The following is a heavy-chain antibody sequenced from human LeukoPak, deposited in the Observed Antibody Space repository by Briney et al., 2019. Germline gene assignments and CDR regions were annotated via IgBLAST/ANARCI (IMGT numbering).Heavy chain of an antibody. V-gene: IGHV1-2*02. J-gene: IGHJ6*03. CDR1: GYTFTGYY. D-gene: IGHD5-12*01. CDR3: ARVRPTITKVYYYYYMDV. CDR2: INPNSGGT. Sequence: ASVKVSCKASGYTFTGYYMHWVRQAPGQGLEWMGWINPNSGGTNYAQKFQGRVTMTRDTSISTAYMELSRLRSDDTAVYYCARVRPTITKVYYYYYMDVWGKGTTVTVSS.